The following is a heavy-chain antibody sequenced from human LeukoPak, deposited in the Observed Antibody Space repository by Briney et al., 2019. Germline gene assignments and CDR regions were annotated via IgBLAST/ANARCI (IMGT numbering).Heavy chain of an antibody. V-gene: IGHV1-18*01. CDR3: AREASTYYYDSSPSAFDI. Sequence: ASVKVSCKASGYSFTTYGISWVRQAPGQGLEWMGWISGHNGNTHYAQNLQGRVTMTTDISTSTAYMELRSLRSDDTAVYYCAREASTYYYDSSPSAFDIWGQGTMVTVSS. D-gene: IGHD3-22*01. CDR2: ISGHNGNT. J-gene: IGHJ3*02. CDR1: GYSFTTYG.